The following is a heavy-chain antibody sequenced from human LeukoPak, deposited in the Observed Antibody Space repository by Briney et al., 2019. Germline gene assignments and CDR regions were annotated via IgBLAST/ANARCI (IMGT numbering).Heavy chain of an antibody. D-gene: IGHD3-22*01. CDR2: ISAYNGNT. Sequence: VASVKVSCKASGYTFTSYGISWVRQAPGQGLEWMGWISAYNGNTNYAQKLQGRVTMTTDTSTSTAYMELRSLRSDDTAVYYCARVVTMIVVAPFDYWAREPWSPSPQ. CDR3: ARVVTMIVVAPFDY. J-gene: IGHJ4*02. V-gene: IGHV1-18*01. CDR1: GYTFTSYG.